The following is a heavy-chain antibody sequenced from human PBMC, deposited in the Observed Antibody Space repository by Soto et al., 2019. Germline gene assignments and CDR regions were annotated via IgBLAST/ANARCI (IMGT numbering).Heavy chain of an antibody. J-gene: IGHJ6*02. CDR1: GGSISSYH. D-gene: IGHD3-10*01. CDR2: TNNSAPT. CDR3: ARVSGIYYYGMDV. V-gene: IGHV4-59*12. Sequence: SETLSLTCTVSGGSISSYHWSWIRQPPGKGLEWIGETNNSAPTNYNPSLKSRVTISVDTSKNQFSLKLSSVTAADTAVYSCARVSGIYYYGMDVWGQGTTVTVSS.